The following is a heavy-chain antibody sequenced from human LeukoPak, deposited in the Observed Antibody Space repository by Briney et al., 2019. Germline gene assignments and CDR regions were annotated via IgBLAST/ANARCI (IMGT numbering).Heavy chain of an antibody. CDR1: GGSISSGGYY. V-gene: IGHV4-30-2*01. Sequence: SQTLSLTCTVSGGSISSGGYYWSWIRQPPGKGLEWIGYIYHSGSTYYNPSLKSRVTISVDRSKNQFSLKLSSVTAADTAVYYCARGRIAAAGSNWFDPWGQGTLVTVSS. CDR3: ARGRIAAAGSNWFDP. J-gene: IGHJ5*02. D-gene: IGHD6-13*01. CDR2: IYHSGST.